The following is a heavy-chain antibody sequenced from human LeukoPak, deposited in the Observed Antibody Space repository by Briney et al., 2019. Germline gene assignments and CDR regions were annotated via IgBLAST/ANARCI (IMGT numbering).Heavy chain of an antibody. Sequence: GGSLRLSCAASGFTVSSYDMHWVRQATGRGLEWVSVIGTAGDTYYPGSVKGRFTISRENAKNSLYLQMNSLRAGDTAVYYCARATSGLDVWGQGTTVTVS. CDR3: ARATSGLDV. CDR1: GFTVSSYD. J-gene: IGHJ6*02. V-gene: IGHV3-13*01. CDR2: IGTAGDT.